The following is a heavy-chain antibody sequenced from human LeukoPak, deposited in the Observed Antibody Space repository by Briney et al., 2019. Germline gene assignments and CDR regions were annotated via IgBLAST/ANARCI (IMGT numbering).Heavy chain of an antibody. CDR1: GLTFTTYA. CDR2: ISGSGGNT. CDR3: AKESPFEVGDY. J-gene: IGHJ4*02. Sequence: GGSLRLSCAASGLTFTTYAMGWVRQAPGKGLEWVSTISGSGGNTYYADSVKGRFTTSRDNSKNTLFLQMDSLRAEDTAVYYCAKESPFEVGDYWGQGTLVTVSS. V-gene: IGHV3-23*01. D-gene: IGHD3-3*01.